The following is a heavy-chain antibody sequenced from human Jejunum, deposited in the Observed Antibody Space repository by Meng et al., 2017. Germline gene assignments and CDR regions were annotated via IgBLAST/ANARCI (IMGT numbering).Heavy chain of an antibody. D-gene: IGHD2-8*02. Sequence: ASVKVSCKASGYSFTSYGINWVRQAPGQGLEWMGWINTNTGNPTYAQGFTGRFVFSLDTSVSTAYLQISSLKADDTAIYYCARFCTETRCSVNWGHGTLVTVSS. V-gene: IGHV7-4-1*02. CDR3: ARFCTETRCSVN. CDR2: INTNTGNP. J-gene: IGHJ4*01. CDR1: GYSFTSYG.